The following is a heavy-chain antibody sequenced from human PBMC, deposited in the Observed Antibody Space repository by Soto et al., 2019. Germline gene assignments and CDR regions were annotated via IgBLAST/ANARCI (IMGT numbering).Heavy chain of an antibody. CDR1: GGSFSGYY. Sequence: PSETLSLTCAVYGGSFSGYYWSWIRQPPGKGLEWIGEINHSGSTNYNPSLKSRVTISVDTSKNPFSLKLSPVTAADTALYYCARGTILFYNRSWYVFDYCAQRYLVPVSS. CDR3: ARGTILFYNRSWYVFDY. J-gene: IGHJ4*02. V-gene: IGHV4-34*01. D-gene: IGHD6-13*01. CDR2: INHSGST.